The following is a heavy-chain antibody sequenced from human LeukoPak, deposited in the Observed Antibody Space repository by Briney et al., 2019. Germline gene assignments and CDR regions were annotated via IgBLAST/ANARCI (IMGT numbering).Heavy chain of an antibody. V-gene: IGHV4-61*05. Sequence: PSETLSLTCTVSGGSITSSSYHWGWIRQPPGKGLEWIGYIYYSGSTNYNPSLKSRVTISVDTYKNQFSLKLSSVTAADTAVYYCARVSGYDWESFYDYWGQGTLVTVSS. D-gene: IGHD5-12*01. CDR2: IYYSGST. J-gene: IGHJ4*02. CDR1: GGSITSSSYH. CDR3: ARVSGYDWESFYDY.